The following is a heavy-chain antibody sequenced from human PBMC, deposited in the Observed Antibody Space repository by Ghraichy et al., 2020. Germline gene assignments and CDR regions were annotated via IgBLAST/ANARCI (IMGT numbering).Heavy chain of an antibody. CDR2: IYYTGNT. J-gene: IGHJ5*02. D-gene: IGHD6-13*01. Sequence: SETLSLTCTVSGGSISSGGYYWSWIRQFPGKGLEWIGYIYYTGNTHYNPSLKSRVIIALDTSKNQFSLKLNSVTAADTAVYYCARGAAAGELVNWFDPWGQGTLVTVSS. CDR3: ARGAAAGELVNWFDP. CDR1: GGSISSGGYY. V-gene: IGHV4-31*03.